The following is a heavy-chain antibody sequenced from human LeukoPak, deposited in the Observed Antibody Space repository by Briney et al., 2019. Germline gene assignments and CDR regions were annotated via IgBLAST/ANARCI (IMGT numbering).Heavy chain of an antibody. CDR3: ASGEGSTRAFYYYMDV. V-gene: IGHV7-4-1*02. D-gene: IGHD2-2*01. CDR2: INTNTVNP. J-gene: IGHJ6*03. CDR1: GYTFTSYA. Sequence: ASVKVSYKASGYTFTSYAMIWVRQAPGQGLEWMGWINTNTVNPAYAQGFTGRFVFSLDTSVRTAYLQISSLKAEDTAVYYCASGEGSTRAFYYYMDVWGKGTTVTVSS.